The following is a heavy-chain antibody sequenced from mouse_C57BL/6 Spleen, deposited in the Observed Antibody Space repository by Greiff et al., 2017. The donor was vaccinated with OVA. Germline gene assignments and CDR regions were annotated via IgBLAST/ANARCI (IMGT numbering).Heavy chain of an antibody. D-gene: IGHD1-1*01. J-gene: IGHJ1*03. CDR1: GYSITSGYY. V-gene: IGHV3-6*01. Sequence: EVKLQESGPGLVKPSQSLSLTCSVTGYSITSGYYWNWIRQFPGNKLEWMGYISYDGSNNYNPSLKNRISITRDTSKNQFFLKLNSVTTEDTATYYCARAPSYYGSSYDVWGTGTTVTVSS. CDR2: ISYDGSN. CDR3: ARAPSYYGSSYDV.